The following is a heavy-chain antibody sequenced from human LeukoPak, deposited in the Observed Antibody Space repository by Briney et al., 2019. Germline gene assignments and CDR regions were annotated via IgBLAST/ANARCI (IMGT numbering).Heavy chain of an antibody. D-gene: IGHD2-15*01. J-gene: IGHJ6*03. V-gene: IGHV3-23*01. Sequence: PGTSLRLSCAASGFTFSSYAMSWVRQAPGKGLEWVSAISGSGGSTYYADSVKGRFTISRDNSKNTLYLQMNSLRTEDTAVYYCAKLGGFLLNYYYMDVWGKGTTVTVSS. CDR3: AKLGGFLLNYYYMDV. CDR2: ISGSGGST. CDR1: GFTFSSYA.